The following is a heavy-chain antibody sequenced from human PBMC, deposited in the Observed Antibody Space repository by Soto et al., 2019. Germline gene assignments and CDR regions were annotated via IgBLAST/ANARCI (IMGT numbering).Heavy chain of an antibody. CDR2: INPNSGGT. D-gene: IGHD2-21*02. Sequence: ASVKVSCKASGYTFTGYYMHWVRQAPGQGLEWMGWINPNSGGTNYAQKFQGWVTMTRDTSISTAYMELSRLRSDDTAVYYCARGGAPYVVVTASYSYYGMDVWGQGTTVTVSS. V-gene: IGHV1-2*04. J-gene: IGHJ6*02. CDR3: ARGGAPYVVVTASYSYYGMDV. CDR1: GYTFTGYY.